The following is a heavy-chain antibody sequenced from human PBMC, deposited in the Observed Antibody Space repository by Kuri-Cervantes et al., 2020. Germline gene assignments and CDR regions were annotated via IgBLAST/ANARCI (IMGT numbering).Heavy chain of an antibody. Sequence: SETLSLTCTVSGGSISSGDYYWSWIRQPPGKGLEWIGYIYYSGSTNYNPSLKSRVTISVDTSKNQFSLKLSSVTAADTAVYYCARGRVGAIYFDYWGQGTLVTVSS. V-gene: IGHV4-61*08. CDR3: ARGRVGAIYFDY. CDR1: GGSISSGDYY. D-gene: IGHD1-26*01. CDR2: IYYSGST. J-gene: IGHJ4*02.